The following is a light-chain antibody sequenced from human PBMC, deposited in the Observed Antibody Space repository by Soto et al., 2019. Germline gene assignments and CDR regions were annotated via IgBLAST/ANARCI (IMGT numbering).Light chain of an antibody. CDR2: DAS. CDR1: QSVSSY. Sequence: EIVLTQSAAILSLSPGERATLSYRASQSVSSYLVWYQQKPGQAPRLLIYDASNRATGIPARFSGSGSGTDFTLTISSLEPEDFAVYYCQQRSDWPPITFGQGTRLEIK. CDR3: QQRSDWPPIT. J-gene: IGKJ5*01. V-gene: IGKV3-11*01.